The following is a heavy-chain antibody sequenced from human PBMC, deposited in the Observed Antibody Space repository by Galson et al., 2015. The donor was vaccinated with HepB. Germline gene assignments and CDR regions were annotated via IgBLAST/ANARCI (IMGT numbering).Heavy chain of an antibody. V-gene: IGHV1-2*04. J-gene: IGHJ4*02. CDR3: ARYVRRYDFWSGYGDFGYFDY. CDR1: GYTFTGYY. D-gene: IGHD3-3*01. CDR2: INPNSGGT. Sequence: SVKVSCKASGYTFTGYYMHWVRQAPGQGLEWMGWINPNSGGTNYAQKFQGWVTMTRDTSISTAYMELSRLRSDDTAVYYCARYVRRYDFWSGYGDFGYFDYWGQGTLVTVSS.